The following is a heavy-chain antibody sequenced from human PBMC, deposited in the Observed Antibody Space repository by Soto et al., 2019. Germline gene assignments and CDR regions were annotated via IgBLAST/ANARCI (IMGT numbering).Heavy chain of an antibody. V-gene: IGHV4-31*03. CDR3: ARDHDTAMTY. Sequence: TLSLPCTVSGGSLSSGCYYWSWIRQHPGKGLEWIGYIYYSGSTYYNPSLKIRVTISVDTSKNQFSLKLSAVTAADTAVYYCARDHDTAMTYWGQGTLGTVS. CDR1: GGSLSSGCYY. D-gene: IGHD5-18*01. J-gene: IGHJ4*02. CDR2: IYYSGST.